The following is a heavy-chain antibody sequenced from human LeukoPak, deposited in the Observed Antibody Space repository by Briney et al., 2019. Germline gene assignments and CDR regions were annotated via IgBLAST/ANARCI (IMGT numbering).Heavy chain of an antibody. Sequence: GGSLRLSCAASGFTFSSYGMHWVRQAPGKGLEWVAFIRYDGSNKYYADSVKGRFTISRDNSKNTLYLQMNSLRAEDTAVYYCAKDPRPPIVATIFSFVGSGSYYFDYWGQGTLVTVSS. CDR2: IRYDGSNK. CDR3: AKDPRPPIVATIFSFVGSGSYYFDY. V-gene: IGHV3-30*02. D-gene: IGHD5-12*01. J-gene: IGHJ4*02. CDR1: GFTFSSYG.